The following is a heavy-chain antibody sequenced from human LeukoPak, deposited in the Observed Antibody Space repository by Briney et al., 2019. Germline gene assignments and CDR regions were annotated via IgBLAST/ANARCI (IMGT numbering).Heavy chain of an antibody. Sequence: GSLRLSCAASGFTFSSHSMNWVRQAPGKGLEWIGSIYYSGSTYYNPSLKSRVTISVDTSKNQFSLKLNSVTATDTAVYYCARHYGPWGQGTLVTVSS. CDR1: GFTFSSHSMN. V-gene: IGHV4-39*01. CDR3: ARHYGP. CDR2: IYYSGST. D-gene: IGHD3-10*01. J-gene: IGHJ4*02.